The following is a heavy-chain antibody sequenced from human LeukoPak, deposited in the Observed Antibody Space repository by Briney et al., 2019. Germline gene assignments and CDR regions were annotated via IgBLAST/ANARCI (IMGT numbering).Heavy chain of an antibody. J-gene: IGHJ4*02. V-gene: IGHV3-23*01. CDR1: GFRFSNFA. CDR2: IIGSSGDT. CDR3: AKGAYDYIEMGYFDD. Sequence: GGSLRLSCAASGFRFSNFAMSWVRQAPGKGLEWVSLIIGSSGDTLYADSVKGRFTISRHISKNRLYLQMNSLRAEDTALYYCAKGAYDYIEMGYFDDWGQGTLVTVSS. D-gene: IGHD5-12*01.